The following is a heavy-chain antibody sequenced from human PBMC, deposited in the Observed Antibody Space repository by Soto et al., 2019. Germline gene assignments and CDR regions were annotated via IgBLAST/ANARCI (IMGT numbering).Heavy chain of an antibody. CDR2: TGDGGT. V-gene: IGHV3-23*01. CDR1: GFTFSSYG. Sequence: EVQLLESGGGLVQPGGSLRLSCTASGFTFSSYGMNWVRQAPEKGLEWVSATGDGGTYYADSVRGRFTISRDDSKNTLFLQMNTLTAEDTAVYYCAGGSSGWGVDYWGQGTLVTVSS. D-gene: IGHD6-19*01. J-gene: IGHJ4*02. CDR3: AGGSSGWGVDY.